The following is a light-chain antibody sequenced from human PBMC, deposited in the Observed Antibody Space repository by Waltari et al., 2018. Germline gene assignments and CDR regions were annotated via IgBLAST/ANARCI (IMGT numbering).Light chain of an antibody. CDR3: QQHYTTPWT. Sequence: DIVMTQSPDSLAVSLGEGAPINCKSSQTVLYSANNKNYLTWYQHKPGQPPKLLISWASNRESGVPDRVTGSGSGTDFTLTISSLQAEDVAVYYCQQHYTTPWTFGQGTKVEIK. CDR2: WAS. J-gene: IGKJ1*01. CDR1: QTVLYSANNKNY. V-gene: IGKV4-1*01.